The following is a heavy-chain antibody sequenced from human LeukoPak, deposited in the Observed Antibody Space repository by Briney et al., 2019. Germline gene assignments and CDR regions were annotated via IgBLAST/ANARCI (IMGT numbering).Heavy chain of an antibody. D-gene: IGHD6-13*01. CDR3: ASHGIAAAGTGTYAFDI. J-gene: IGHJ3*02. CDR1: GFTLDDYG. CDR2: INWNGGST. V-gene: IGHV3-20*04. Sequence: GSLRLSCAASGFTLDDYGMSWVRQAPGKVLEWVSGINWNGGSTGYADSVKGRFTISRDNAKNSLYLQMNSLRAEDTALYYCASHGIAAAGTGTYAFDIWGQGTMVTVSS.